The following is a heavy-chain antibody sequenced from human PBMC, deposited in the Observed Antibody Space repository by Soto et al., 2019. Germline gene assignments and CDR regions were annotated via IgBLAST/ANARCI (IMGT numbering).Heavy chain of an antibody. V-gene: IGHV3-66*01. D-gene: IGHD4-17*01. Sequence: GGSLRLSCAASGFTVSSNYMSWVRQAPGKGLEWVSVIYSGGSTYYADSVKGRFTISRDNSKNTLYLQMNSLRAEDTAVYYCARDRDYGDYEGGYYYYMDVWGKGTTVTVSS. CDR2: IYSGGST. J-gene: IGHJ6*03. CDR3: ARDRDYGDYEGGYYYYMDV. CDR1: GFTVSSNY.